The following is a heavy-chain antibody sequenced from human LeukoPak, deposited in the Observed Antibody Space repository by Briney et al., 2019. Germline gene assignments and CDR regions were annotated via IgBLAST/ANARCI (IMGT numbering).Heavy chain of an antibody. J-gene: IGHJ4*02. CDR3: ARKPFYGSGIGH. Sequence: PGGSLRLSCAASGFTFSDYYMSWIRQAPGKGLEWVSYISSSDNTIYYADSVKGRFTISRDSAKNSLYLQMNSLRAEDTAVYYCARKPFYGSGIGHWGQGTLVTVSS. CDR2: ISSSDNTI. CDR1: GFTFSDYY. D-gene: IGHD3-10*01. V-gene: IGHV3-11*04.